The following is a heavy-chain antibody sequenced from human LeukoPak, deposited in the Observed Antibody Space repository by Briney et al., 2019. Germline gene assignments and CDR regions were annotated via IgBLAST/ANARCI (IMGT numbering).Heavy chain of an antibody. CDR2: DGTSK. D-gene: IGHD1-26*01. CDR1: GFTFSSSG. Sequence: GGSLRLSCAASGFTFSSSGMHWVRQAPGKGLEWVAFDGTSKYYADSVKGRFTISRDNTKNTVYLQKNRLRAEDTAVYYCAKESRGSYFDYWGQGTLVTVSS. CDR3: AKESRGSYFDY. J-gene: IGHJ4*02. V-gene: IGHV3-30*02.